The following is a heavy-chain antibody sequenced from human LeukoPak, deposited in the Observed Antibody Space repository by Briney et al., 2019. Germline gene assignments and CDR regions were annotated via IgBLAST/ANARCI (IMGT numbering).Heavy chain of an antibody. CDR2: IYDNT. V-gene: IGHV3-23*01. CDR1: GFTFSSYA. D-gene: IGHD6-13*01. CDR3: AKRGSYCFDY. J-gene: IGHJ4*02. Sequence: GGSLRLSCAASGFTFSSYAMSWVRQAPGKGLEWVSTIYDNTYYADSVKGRFTISRDNSKNALYLQMNSLRAEDTAVYYCAKRGSYCFDYLGQGTLVTVSS.